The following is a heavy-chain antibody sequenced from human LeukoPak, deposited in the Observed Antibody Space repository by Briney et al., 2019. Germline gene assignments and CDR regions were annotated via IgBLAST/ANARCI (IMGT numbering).Heavy chain of an antibody. J-gene: IGHJ4*02. Sequence: SVKVSCKASGGTFSSYAIIWVRQAPGQGLEWMGRIIPILGIANYAQKFQGRVTITADKSTSTAYMELSSLRSEDTAVYYCAKGGGSSSAGDYWGQGTLVTVSS. V-gene: IGHV1-69*04. CDR2: IIPILGIA. CDR1: GGTFSSYA. D-gene: IGHD6-13*01. CDR3: AKGGGSSSAGDY.